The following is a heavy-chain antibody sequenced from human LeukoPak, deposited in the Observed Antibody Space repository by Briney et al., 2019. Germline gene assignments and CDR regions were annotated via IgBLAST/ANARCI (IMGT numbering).Heavy chain of an antibody. Sequence: SETLSLTCTVSGGSISSYYWSWIRQPPGKGLEWVGYIYYSGSTNYNASLKSRVTISVDTSKNQFSLKLSSVTAADTAVYYCARHLGLGGSYDAFDIRGQGTMVTVSS. CDR3: ARHLGLGGSYDAFDI. D-gene: IGHD1-26*01. CDR1: GGSISSYY. J-gene: IGHJ3*02. CDR2: IYYSGST. V-gene: IGHV4-59*08.